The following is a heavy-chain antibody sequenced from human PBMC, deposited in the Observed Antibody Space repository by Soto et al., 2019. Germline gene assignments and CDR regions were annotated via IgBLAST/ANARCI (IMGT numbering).Heavy chain of an antibody. Sequence: SVEVACKASGYNFISCQIHWVRQAPGQGLEGVGIINSRGGSTTYAQKVQGRDTMTRNTTTRTVYMQLRRRRSADTGVYYCASDTNTNCLDRWGQGTLVTASS. V-gene: IGHV1-46*01. CDR1: GYNFISCQ. CDR3: ASDTNTNCLDR. CDR2: INSRGGST. J-gene: IGHJ5*02. D-gene: IGHD3-3*01.